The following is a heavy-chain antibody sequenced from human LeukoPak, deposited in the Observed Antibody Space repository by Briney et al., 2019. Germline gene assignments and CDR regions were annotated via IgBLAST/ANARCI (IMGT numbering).Heavy chain of an antibody. CDR1: GGSISSGGYY. J-gene: IGHJ4*02. CDR2: IYYSGST. D-gene: IGHD2-2*01. V-gene: IGHV4-31*03. CDR3: AREVGYCSSTSCSHFDY. Sequence: SQTLSLTCTVSGGSISSGGYYSSWIRQHPGKGLEWIGYIYYSGSTYYNPSLKSRVTISVDTSKNQFSLKLSSVTAADTAVYYCAREVGYCSSTSCSHFDYWGQGTLVTVSS.